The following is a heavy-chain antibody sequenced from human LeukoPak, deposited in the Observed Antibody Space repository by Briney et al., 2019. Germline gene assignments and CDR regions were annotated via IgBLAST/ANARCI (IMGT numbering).Heavy chain of an antibody. CDR2: INPNSGGT. J-gene: IGHJ4*02. Sequence: GASVTVSCKASGYTFTGYYMHWVRQAPGQGLEWMGWINPNSGGTNYAQKFQGRVTMTRDTSISTAYMELSRLRSDDTAVYYCARGAMVATLFFDYWGQGTLVTVSS. V-gene: IGHV1-2*02. CDR3: ARGAMVATLFFDY. CDR1: GYTFTGYY. D-gene: IGHD5-12*01.